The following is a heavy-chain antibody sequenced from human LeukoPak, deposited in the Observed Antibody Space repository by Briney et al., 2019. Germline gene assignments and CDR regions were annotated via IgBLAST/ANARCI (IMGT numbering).Heavy chain of an antibody. CDR2: ISSSSDYI. CDR1: GFTFSNYG. V-gene: IGHV3-21*04. D-gene: IGHD5-18*01. J-gene: IGHJ4*02. CDR3: VKDRLDGNTYGQLDS. Sequence: GGSLRLSCAASGFTFSNYGMNWVRQAPGKRLEWVSYISSSSDYIYYADSVKGRFTISRDNSKNTLYLQMNSLRAEETAIYYCVKDRLDGNTYGQLDSWGQGTLVTVSS.